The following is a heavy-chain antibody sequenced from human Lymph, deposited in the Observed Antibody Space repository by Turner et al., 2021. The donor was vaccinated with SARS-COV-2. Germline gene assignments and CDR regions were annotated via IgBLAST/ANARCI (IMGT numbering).Heavy chain of an antibody. CDR2: IIPLLAKA. J-gene: IGHJ6*02. D-gene: IGHD6-13*01. CDR3: ARIAAPGMGGGVHYYYYAMDV. Sequence: QVQLVQSGAEVKKPGSSVKVSCKASGGTFSSSAISWVRQAPGQGLEWMGGIIPLLAKANDAQKFQGRGTITADKSTSTAYMELSSLRLEDTAVYFCARIAAPGMGGGVHYYYYAMDVWGQGTTVTVSS. CDR1: GGTFSSSA. V-gene: IGHV1-69*10.